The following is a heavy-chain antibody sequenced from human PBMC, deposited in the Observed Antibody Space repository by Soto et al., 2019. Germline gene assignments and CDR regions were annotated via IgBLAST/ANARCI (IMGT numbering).Heavy chain of an antibody. CDR1: GFTFSSYS. Sequence: GGSLRLSCAASGFTFSSYSMNWVRQAPGKGLEWVSSISSSSSYIYYADSVKGRFTISRDNAKNSLYLQMNSLRAEDTAVYYCARDASLAVAGPGGGYYYYGMDVWGQGTTVTVSS. D-gene: IGHD6-19*01. CDR2: ISSSSSYI. CDR3: ARDASLAVAGPGGGYYYYGMDV. J-gene: IGHJ6*02. V-gene: IGHV3-21*01.